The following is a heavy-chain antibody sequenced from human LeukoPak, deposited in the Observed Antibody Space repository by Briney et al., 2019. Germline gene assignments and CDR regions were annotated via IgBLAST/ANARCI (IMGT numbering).Heavy chain of an antibody. Sequence: GGSLRLSCAASGFTFSSYGMSWVRQAPGKGLEWVSAISGSGGSTYYADSVKGRFTISRDNSKNTLCLQMNSLRAEDTAVYYCAKSLGYCSGGSCYPGFDYWGQGTLVTVSS. V-gene: IGHV3-23*01. CDR3: AKSLGYCSGGSCYPGFDY. CDR1: GFTFSSYG. D-gene: IGHD2-15*01. J-gene: IGHJ4*02. CDR2: ISGSGGST.